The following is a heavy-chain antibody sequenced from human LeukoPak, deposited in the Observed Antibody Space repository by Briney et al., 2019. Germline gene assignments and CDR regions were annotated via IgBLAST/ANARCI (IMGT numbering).Heavy chain of an antibody. CDR2: ISGSGGGT. CDR1: GFTFSNYV. CDR3: AVDTTGDY. V-gene: IGHV3-23*01. D-gene: IGHD4-17*01. Sequence: PGGSLRLSCAASGFTFSNYVMSWVPQAPGKGLEWVSAISGSGGGTYYADSVKGRFTISRDNSKNTLYLQMNSLRADDTAVYYCAVDTTGDYWGQGTLVTVSS. J-gene: IGHJ4*02.